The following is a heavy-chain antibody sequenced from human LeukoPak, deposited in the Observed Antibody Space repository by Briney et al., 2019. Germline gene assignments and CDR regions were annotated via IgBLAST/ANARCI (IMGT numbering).Heavy chain of an antibody. V-gene: IGHV3-23*01. CDR3: ARAPGSSGYDY. Sequence: GGSLRLSCAASGFTFSSYAMSWVRQAPGKGLEWVSVISGSGGSTYYADSVKGRFTISRDNSKNTLYLQMNSLRAEDTAVYYCARAPGSSGYDYWGQGTLVTVSS. D-gene: IGHD3-22*01. J-gene: IGHJ4*02. CDR1: GFTFSSYA. CDR2: ISGSGGST.